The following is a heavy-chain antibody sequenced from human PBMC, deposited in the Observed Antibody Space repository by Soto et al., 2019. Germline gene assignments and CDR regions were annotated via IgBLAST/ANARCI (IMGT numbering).Heavy chain of an antibody. V-gene: IGHV4-34*01. CDR3: ARGKNRIAARRSFDY. D-gene: IGHD6-6*01. J-gene: IGHJ4*02. CDR2: INHSGST. Sequence: SETLSLTCAVYGGSFSDYYWTWIRQPPGKGLDWIGEINHSGSTNYNPSLKSRVTISVDTSKNQLSLELSSVTAADTAVYYCARGKNRIAARRSFDYWGKGTLVTVSS. CDR1: GGSFSDYY.